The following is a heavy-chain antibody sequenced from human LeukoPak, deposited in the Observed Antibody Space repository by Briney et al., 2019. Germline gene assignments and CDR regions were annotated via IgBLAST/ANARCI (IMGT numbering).Heavy chain of an antibody. V-gene: IGHV3-49*04. CDR2: IRSKAYGGTT. D-gene: IGHD3-10*01. CDR3: TRELYGSGSSDGMDV. Sequence: PGRSLRLSCTASGFTFGDYAMSWVSQAPGKGLEWVGFIRSKAYGGTTEYAASVKGRFTISRDDSKSIAYLQMNSLKTEDTAVYYCTRELYGSGSSDGMDVWGKGTTATVSS. CDR1: GFTFGDYA. J-gene: IGHJ6*04.